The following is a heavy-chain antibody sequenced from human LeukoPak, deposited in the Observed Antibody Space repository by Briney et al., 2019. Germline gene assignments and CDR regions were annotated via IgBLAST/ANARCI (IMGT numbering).Heavy chain of an antibody. CDR3: ARAICSTSCHGEFDY. CDR1: GGSISSGDYY. CDR2: IYYSGST. Sequence: SQTLSLTCTVSGGSISSGDYYWSWIRQPPGKGLEWIGYIYYSGSTYYNPSLKSRVTISVDTSKNQFSLKLSSVTAADTAVYYCARAICSTSCHGEFDYWGQGTLVTVSS. J-gene: IGHJ4*02. D-gene: IGHD2-2*01. V-gene: IGHV4-30-4*01.